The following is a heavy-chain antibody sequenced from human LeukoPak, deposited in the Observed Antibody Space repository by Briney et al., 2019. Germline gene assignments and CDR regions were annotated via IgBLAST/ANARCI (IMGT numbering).Heavy chain of an antibody. V-gene: IGHV3-30*07. J-gene: IGHJ6*03. CDR3: ATANWNYYYYCMDV. Sequence: QPGRSLRLSCAASGFTFSSYAMHWVRQAPGKGLEWVAVISYDGSNKYYADSVKGRFTISRDNAKNSLYLQMNSLRAEDTAVYYCATANWNYYYYCMDVWGKGTTVTVSS. CDR1: GFTFSSYA. CDR2: ISYDGSNK. D-gene: IGHD1-1*01.